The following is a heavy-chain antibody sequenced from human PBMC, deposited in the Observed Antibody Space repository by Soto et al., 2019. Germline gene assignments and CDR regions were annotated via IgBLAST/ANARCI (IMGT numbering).Heavy chain of an antibody. V-gene: IGHV1-8*01. CDR3: ARGLQHHSTSWVLGMFDP. CDR1: GYTFTSYD. D-gene: IGHD6-13*01. Sequence: QVQLVQSGAEVKKPGASVKVSCKASGYTFTSYDINWVRQATGQGLEWMGWMNPNSGNTGYAQKFQGRVTMTRNTSISTAYMELSSLRSEDTAVYYCARGLQHHSTSWVLGMFDPWGQGTLVTVSS. CDR2: MNPNSGNT. J-gene: IGHJ5*02.